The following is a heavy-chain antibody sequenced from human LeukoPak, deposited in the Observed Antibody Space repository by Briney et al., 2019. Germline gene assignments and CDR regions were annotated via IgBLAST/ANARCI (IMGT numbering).Heavy chain of an antibody. CDR1: GFTFSTKS. Sequence: GGSLRLSCAVSGFTFSTKSMNWVRQAPGKGLVWVSRISNDGSSTLYADSVKGRFTISRDNAKNTLYLQMNSLRAEDTAVYYCARAGRLHAFDIWGQGTMVTVSS. V-gene: IGHV3-74*01. J-gene: IGHJ3*02. CDR3: ARAGRLHAFDI. CDR2: ISNDGSST.